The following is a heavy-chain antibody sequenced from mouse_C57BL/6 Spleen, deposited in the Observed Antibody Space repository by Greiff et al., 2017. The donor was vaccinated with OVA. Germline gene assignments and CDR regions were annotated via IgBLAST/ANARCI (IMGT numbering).Heavy chain of an antibody. CDR1: GYTFTSYW. J-gene: IGHJ4*01. CDR3: ATYDGYYDYAMDY. D-gene: IGHD2-3*01. CDR2: IDPNSGGT. Sequence: VQLKQPGAELVKPGASVKLSCKASGYTFTSYWMHWVKQRPGRGLEWIGRIDPNSGGTKYNEKFKSKATLTVDKPSSTAYMQLSSLTSEDSAVYYCATYDGYYDYAMDYWGQGTSVTVSS. V-gene: IGHV1-72*01.